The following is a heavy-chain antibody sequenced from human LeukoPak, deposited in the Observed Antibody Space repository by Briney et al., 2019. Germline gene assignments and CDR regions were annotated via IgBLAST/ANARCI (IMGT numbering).Heavy chain of an antibody. D-gene: IGHD3-9*01. V-gene: IGHV3-23*01. J-gene: IGHJ4*02. Sequence: GGSLRLSCVASGFTFSNYAMSWVRQAAGRRLEWVSAVTGSGGSTYYADSVKGRFTISRDNSRNTLFLQMNSLRAEDTAIYYCAKWGDFDILTGYYVSDFWGQGTLVTVSS. CDR1: GFTFSNYA. CDR2: VTGSGGST. CDR3: AKWGDFDILTGYYVSDF.